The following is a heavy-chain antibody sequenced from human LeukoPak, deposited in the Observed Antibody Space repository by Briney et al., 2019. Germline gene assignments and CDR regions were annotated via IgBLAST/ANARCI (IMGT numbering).Heavy chain of an antibody. V-gene: IGHV3-48*01. D-gene: IGHD2-15*01. Sequence: GGSLRLSCAASGFTFSSYSMNWVRQAPGKVLEWVSYISSSSTIYYADSVKGRFTISRDNAKNSLYLQMNSLRAEDTAVYYCARAHLYCSGGSCYSAGMDYWGQGTLVTVSS. CDR3: ARAHLYCSGGSCYSAGMDY. J-gene: IGHJ4*02. CDR1: GFTFSSYS. CDR2: ISSSSTI.